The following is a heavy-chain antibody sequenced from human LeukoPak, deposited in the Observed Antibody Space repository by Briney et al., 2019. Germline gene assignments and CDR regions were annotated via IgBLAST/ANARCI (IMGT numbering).Heavy chain of an antibody. Sequence: AGGSLRLSCAASGFTFSSCSMNWVRQAPGKGLEWVSSISSSSSYTYYADSVKGRFTISRDNAKNSLYLQMNSLRAEDTAVYYCARDGKAVTTRHFDYWGQGTLVTVSS. CDR3: ARDGKAVTTRHFDY. CDR2: ISSSSSYT. CDR1: GFTFSSCS. V-gene: IGHV3-21*01. D-gene: IGHD4-11*01. J-gene: IGHJ4*02.